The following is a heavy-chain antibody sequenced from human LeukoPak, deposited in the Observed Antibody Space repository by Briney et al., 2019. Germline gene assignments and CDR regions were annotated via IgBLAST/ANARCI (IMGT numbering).Heavy chain of an antibody. CDR2: IIPIFGTA. CDR3: ARGGGGSYLFDY. CDR1: GGTFSSYA. Sequence: SVKVSCKASGGTFSSYAISWVRQDPGQGLEWMGVIIPIFGTANYAQKFQGRVTITADKSTSTAYMELSSLRSEDTAVYYCARGGGGSYLFDYWGQGTLVTVSS. J-gene: IGHJ4*02. V-gene: IGHV1-69*06. D-gene: IGHD1-26*01.